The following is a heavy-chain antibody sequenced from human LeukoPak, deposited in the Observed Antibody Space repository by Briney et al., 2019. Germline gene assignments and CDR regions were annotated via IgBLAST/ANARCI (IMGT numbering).Heavy chain of an antibody. CDR1: GGSFSTYY. J-gene: IGHJ5*02. CDR2: IYYIGST. Sequence: SETLSLTCTVPGGSFSTYYWSWIRQPPGKPLEGIGYIYYIGSTNYNPSLKRRVTISVDTSKNQFSLRLSSMTAADTAVYYCARGNKWFDPWGQGTLVTVSS. V-gene: IGHV4-59*01. CDR3: ARGNKWFDP.